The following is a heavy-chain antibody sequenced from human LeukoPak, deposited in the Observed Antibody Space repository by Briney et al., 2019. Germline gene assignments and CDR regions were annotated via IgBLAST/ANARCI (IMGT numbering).Heavy chain of an antibody. V-gene: IGHV4-30-4*08. D-gene: IGHD2-2*01. CDR3: AIRYCSSTSCYYNWFDP. Sequence: SETLSLTCTVSGGSISSGDYYWSWIRQPPGQGLEWLGYIYYSGSTYYNPSLRSRVTISVDTYKNQFSLKLSSVTAADTAVYYCAIRYCSSTSCYYNWFDPWGQGTLVTVSS. J-gene: IGHJ5*02. CDR1: GGSISSGDYY. CDR2: IYYSGST.